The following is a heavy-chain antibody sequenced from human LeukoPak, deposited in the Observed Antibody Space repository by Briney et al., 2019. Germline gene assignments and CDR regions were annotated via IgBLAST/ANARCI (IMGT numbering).Heavy chain of an antibody. CDR3: ARDNCSSTSCYRTFDY. CDR1: GYTFTGYY. D-gene: IGHD2-2*01. J-gene: IGHJ4*02. V-gene: IGHV1-2*02. CDR2: INPNSGGT. Sequence: GASVKVSCKASGYTFTGYYMHWVRQAPGQGLEWMGWINPNSGGTNYAQKSQGRVTMTRDTSISTAYMELSRLRSDDTAVYYCARDNCSSTSCYRTFDYWGQGTLVTVSS.